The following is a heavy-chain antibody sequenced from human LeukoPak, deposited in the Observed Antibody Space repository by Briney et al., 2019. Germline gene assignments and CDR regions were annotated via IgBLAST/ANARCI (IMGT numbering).Heavy chain of an antibody. CDR3: ARDPWNSRLNKIRRVPRGYWFDH. J-gene: IGHJ5*02. CDR2: INQSGNT. Sequence: PSETLSLTCAVYGGSFSGYYWSWIRQPPGKGLEWIGEINQSGNTNYYPSLKSRVAISIDTSKNQFSLKLNSVTAADTAVYYCARDPWNSRLNKIRRVPRGYWFDHWGQGTLVTVSS. D-gene: IGHD1-1*01. CDR1: GGSFSGYY. V-gene: IGHV4-34*01.